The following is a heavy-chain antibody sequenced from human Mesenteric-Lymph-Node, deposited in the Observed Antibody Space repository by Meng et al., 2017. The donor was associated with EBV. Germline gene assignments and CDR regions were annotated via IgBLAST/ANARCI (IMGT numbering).Heavy chain of an antibody. CDR3: ASRTGYNYEFGP. Sequence: QVQLQESGPGLVKPSQTLSHTCAVSGASISNGDYYWSWIRQPPGKGLEWVGSINDSGSVFYNPSHWSRLTLSVDPSKNSFSLKLSSVTAADTAVYYCASRTGYNYEFGPWGQGTLVTVSS. CDR1: GASISNGDYY. V-gene: IGHV4-30-4*01. CDR2: INDSGSV. D-gene: IGHD5-24*01. J-gene: IGHJ5*02.